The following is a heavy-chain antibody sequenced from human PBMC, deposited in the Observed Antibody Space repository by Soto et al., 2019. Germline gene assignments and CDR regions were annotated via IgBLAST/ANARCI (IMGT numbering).Heavy chain of an antibody. V-gene: IGHV3-23*01. Sequence: GGSLRLSCAASGFTFSSYAMSWVRQAPGKGLEWVSAISGSGGSTYYADSVKGRFTISRDNSKNTLYLQMNSLRAEDTAVYYCAKSTTVPAQENCTNGVCHADYYYYYGMDVWGQGTTVTVSS. CDR2: ISGSGGST. J-gene: IGHJ6*02. D-gene: IGHD2-8*01. CDR3: AKSTTVPAQENCTNGVCHADYYYYYGMDV. CDR1: GFTFSSYA.